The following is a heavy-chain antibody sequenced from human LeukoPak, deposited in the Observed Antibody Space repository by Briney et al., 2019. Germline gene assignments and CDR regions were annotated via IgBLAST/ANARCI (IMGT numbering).Heavy chain of an antibody. CDR3: ARVLAAAGRTYYYYYYMDV. V-gene: IGHV1-8*03. J-gene: IGHJ6*03. CDR1: GYTFTGYY. Sequence: ASVKVSCKASGYTFTGYYMHWVRQAPGQGLEWMGWMNPNSGNTGYAQKFQGRVTITRNTSISTAYMELSSLRSEDTAVYYCARVLAAAGRTYYYYYYMDVWGKGTTVTVSS. D-gene: IGHD6-13*01. CDR2: MNPNSGNT.